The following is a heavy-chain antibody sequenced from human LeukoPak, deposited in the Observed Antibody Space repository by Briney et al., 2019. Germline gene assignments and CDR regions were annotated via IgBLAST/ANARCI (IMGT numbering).Heavy chain of an antibody. D-gene: IGHD6-13*01. CDR2: TSGNGGST. CDR1: GFTFSSYA. Sequence: PGGSLRLSCAASGFTFSSYALTWVRQAPGKGLEWVSATSGNGGSTNHADSVKGRFTISRDNSKNTLYLQVNSLRAEDTAVYYCAKYRSAWSFDYWGQGTLVTVSS. V-gene: IGHV3-23*01. CDR3: AKYRSAWSFDY. J-gene: IGHJ4*02.